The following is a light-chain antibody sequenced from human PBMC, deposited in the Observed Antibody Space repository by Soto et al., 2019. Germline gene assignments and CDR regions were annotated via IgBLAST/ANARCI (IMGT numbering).Light chain of an antibody. CDR3: NSYTTSNSDV. J-gene: IGLJ1*01. Sequence: QSALTQPASVSGSPGQSITISCTGTSSDVGAFDYVSWYQQHPGKAPKLMIYDVNNRPSGVSNRFSGSKSGNTASLTISGLQAEDEADYYCNSYTTSNSDVFGTGTKLTVL. V-gene: IGLV2-14*03. CDR1: SSDVGAFDY. CDR2: DVN.